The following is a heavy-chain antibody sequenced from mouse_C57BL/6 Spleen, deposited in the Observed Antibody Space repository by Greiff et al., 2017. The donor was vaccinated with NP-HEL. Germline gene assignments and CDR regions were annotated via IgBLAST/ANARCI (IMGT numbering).Heavy chain of an antibody. CDR3: ARRKDDYDDADYAMDY. CDR2: ISNGGGST. CDR1: GFTFSDYY. Sequence: DVHLVESGGGLVQPGGSLKLSCAASGFTFSDYYMYWVRQTPEKRLEWVAYISNGGGSTYYPDTVKGRFTISRDNAKNTLYLQMSRLKSEDTAMYYCARRKDDYDDADYAMDYWGQGTSVTVSS. J-gene: IGHJ4*01. D-gene: IGHD2-4*01. V-gene: IGHV5-12*01.